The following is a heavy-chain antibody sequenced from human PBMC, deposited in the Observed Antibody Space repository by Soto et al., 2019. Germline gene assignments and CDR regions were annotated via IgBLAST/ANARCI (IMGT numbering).Heavy chain of an antibody. CDR2: ISWNSGSI. CDR3: AKERRDYYYGMDV. J-gene: IGHJ6*02. V-gene: IGHV3-9*01. Sequence: EVQLVESGGGLVQPGRSLRLSCAASGFTFDDYAMHWDRQAPGKGLEWVSGISWNSGSIGYADSVKGRFTISRDNAKNSLYLQMNSLRAEDTALYYCAKERRDYYYGMDVWGQGTTVTVSS. CDR1: GFTFDDYA.